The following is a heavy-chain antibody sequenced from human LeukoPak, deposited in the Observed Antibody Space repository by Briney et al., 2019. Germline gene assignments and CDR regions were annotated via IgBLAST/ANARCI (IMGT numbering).Heavy chain of an antibody. J-gene: IGHJ4*02. CDR2: INTNTGNP. Sequence: ASVKVSCKASGYTFTSYAMNWVRQAPGQGLEWMGWINTNTGNPTYAQGFTGRLVFSLDTSVSTAYLQISSLKAEDTAVYYCARSGPLYYYGSAPYDYWGQGTLVTVSS. V-gene: IGHV7-4-1*02. D-gene: IGHD3-10*01. CDR1: GYTFTSYA. CDR3: ARSGPLYYYGSAPYDY.